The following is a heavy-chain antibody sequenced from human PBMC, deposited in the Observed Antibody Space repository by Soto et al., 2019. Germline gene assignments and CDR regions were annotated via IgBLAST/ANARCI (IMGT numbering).Heavy chain of an antibody. CDR1: GFTFSSYE. CDR3: ARDSPFDAFDI. V-gene: IGHV3-48*03. J-gene: IGHJ3*02. Sequence: GSRRLSCAASGFTFSSYEMNWVRQAPGKGLEWVSYISSSGSTIYYADSVKGRFTISRDNAKNSLYLQMNSLRAEDTAVYYCARDSPFDAFDIWGQGTMVTVS. CDR2: ISSSGSTI.